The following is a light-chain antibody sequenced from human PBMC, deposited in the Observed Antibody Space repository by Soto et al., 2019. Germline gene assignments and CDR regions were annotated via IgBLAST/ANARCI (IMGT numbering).Light chain of an antibody. Sequence: EIVLTQSPGTLSLSPGERATLSCRPSQSVSSSYLAWYQQKPGQAPRLXXYGASSRANGIPDRFSGSGSGTDLTLTISRLEPEDFAVYDCQQYGSSPPWTFGQGTQVDIK. CDR1: QSVSSSY. V-gene: IGKV3-20*01. J-gene: IGKJ1*01. CDR2: GAS. CDR3: QQYGSSPPWT.